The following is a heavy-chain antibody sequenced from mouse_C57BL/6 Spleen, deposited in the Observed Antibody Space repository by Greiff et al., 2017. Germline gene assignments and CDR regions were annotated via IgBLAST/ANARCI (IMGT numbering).Heavy chain of an antibody. V-gene: IGHV1-58*01. CDR3: AREGDFLLMDY. CDR1: GYTFTSYG. CDR2: IYIGNGYN. D-gene: IGHD2-1*01. Sequence: VQLQQSGAELVKPGASVKLSCKTSGYTFTSYGINWVKQRPGQGLEWIGYIYIGNGYNEYNEKFKGKATLTSDTSSSTAYMQLSSLTSEDSAIYFCAREGDFLLMDYWGQGTSVTVSS. J-gene: IGHJ4*01.